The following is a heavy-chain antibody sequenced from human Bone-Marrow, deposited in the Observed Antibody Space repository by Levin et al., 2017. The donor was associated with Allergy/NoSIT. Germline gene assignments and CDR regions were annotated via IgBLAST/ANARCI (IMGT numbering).Heavy chain of an antibody. CDR1: GYSFTSYW. J-gene: IGHJ4*02. CDR2: IYPGDSDT. Sequence: KVSCKGSGYSFTSYWIGWVRQMPGKGLEWMGIIYPGDSDTRYSPSFQGQVTISADKSISTTYLQWSSLKASDTAMYYCARQELLWFGEYGYFDYWGQGTLVTVSS. D-gene: IGHD3-10*01. CDR3: ARQELLWFGEYGYFDY. V-gene: IGHV5-51*01.